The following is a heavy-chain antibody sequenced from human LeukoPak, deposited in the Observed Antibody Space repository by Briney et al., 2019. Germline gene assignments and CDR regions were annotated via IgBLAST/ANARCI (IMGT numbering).Heavy chain of an antibody. CDR1: GFTFNNYA. V-gene: IGHV3-48*03. D-gene: IGHD3-10*02. CDR3: AELGITMIGGV. Sequence: PGGSLRFSCAASGFTFNNYAMSWVRQAPGKGLEWVSYISSSGSTIYYADSVKGRFTISRDNAKNSLYLQMNSLRAEDTAVYYCAELGITMIGGVWGKGTTVTISS. J-gene: IGHJ6*04. CDR2: ISSSGSTI.